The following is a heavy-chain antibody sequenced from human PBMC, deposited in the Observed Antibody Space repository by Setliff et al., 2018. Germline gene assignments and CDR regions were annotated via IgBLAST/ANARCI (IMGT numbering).Heavy chain of an antibody. CDR3: ARDYTYYDFWSGPSSDAFDI. V-gene: IGHV3-48*01. J-gene: IGHJ3*02. D-gene: IGHD3-3*01. CDR2: ISSSSSTI. Sequence: GGSLRLSCAASGSTFSSYSMNWVRQAPGKGLEWVSYISSSSSTIYYADSVKGRFTISRDNAKNSLYLQVNSLRAEDTAVYYCARDYTYYDFWSGPSSDAFDIWGQGTMVTVSS. CDR1: GSTFSSYS.